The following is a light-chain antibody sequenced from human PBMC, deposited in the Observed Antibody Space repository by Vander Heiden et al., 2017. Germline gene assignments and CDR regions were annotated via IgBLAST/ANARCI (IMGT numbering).Light chain of an antibody. CDR2: NDS. CDR3: QSADNSNTYPGV. V-gene: IGLV3-25*03. Sequence: SYELTQPPSVSVSPGQTARITCSGDALPKQYAYWYQQKPGQAPVLVIYNDSERPSGVPERFSCSTSGTTVTFTITRVQAEDEADYYCQSADNSNTYPGVFGGGTKLTVL. J-gene: IGLJ3*02. CDR1: ALPKQY.